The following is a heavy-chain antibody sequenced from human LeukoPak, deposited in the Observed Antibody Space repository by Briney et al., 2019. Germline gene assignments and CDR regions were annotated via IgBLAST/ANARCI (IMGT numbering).Heavy chain of an antibody. CDR1: GYTFTSYG. D-gene: IGHD3-22*01. CDR3: ARDRDSSGYPDAFDI. J-gene: IGHJ3*02. Sequence: ASVKVSCKASGYTFTSYGISWVRQAPGQGLEWMGWISAYNGNTNYAQKLQGRVTMTTDTSTGTAYMELRSLRSDDTAVYYCARDRDSSGYPDAFDIWGQGTMVTVSS. CDR2: ISAYNGNT. V-gene: IGHV1-18*01.